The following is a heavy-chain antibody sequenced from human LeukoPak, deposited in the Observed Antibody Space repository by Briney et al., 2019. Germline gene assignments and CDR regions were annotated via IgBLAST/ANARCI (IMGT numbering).Heavy chain of an antibody. J-gene: IGHJ6*02. D-gene: IGHD3-22*01. CDR1: GHTSTTYA. CDR3: ARDMDSSRGYGMDV. Sequence: ASVKVSCKASGHTSTTYAIHWVRQAPGQGLEWMGWINAGNGNIKYSQKFQGRVTITADESTSTAYMELSSLRSEDTAVYYCARDMDSSRGYGMDVWGQGTTVTVSS. V-gene: IGHV1-3*01. CDR2: INAGNGNI.